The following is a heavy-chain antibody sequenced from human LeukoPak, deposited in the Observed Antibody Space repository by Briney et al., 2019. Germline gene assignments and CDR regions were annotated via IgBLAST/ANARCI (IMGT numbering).Heavy chain of an antibody. D-gene: IGHD5-18*01. CDR1: GGSISSSSYY. CDR2: IYYSGST. J-gene: IGHJ4*02. Sequence: SETLSLTCTVSGGSISSSSYYWSWIRQPPGKGLEWIGYIYYSGSTNYNPSLKSRVTISVDTSKNQFSLKLSSVTAADTAVYYCARGRGGGYSYGYDYWGQGTLVTVSS. CDR3: ARGRGGGYSYGYDY. V-gene: IGHV4-61*01.